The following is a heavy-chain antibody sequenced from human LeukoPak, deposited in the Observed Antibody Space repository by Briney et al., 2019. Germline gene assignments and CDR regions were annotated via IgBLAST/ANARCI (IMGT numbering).Heavy chain of an antibody. J-gene: IGHJ4*02. V-gene: IGHV4-59*01. CDR2: MYYSGST. D-gene: IGHD5-12*01. Sequence: SETLSLTCSVSGGSIRSSYWSWIRQPPGRGLEWIGYMYYSGSTKYNPSLKSRVTMSVDTSQNQFSLKLSSVTAADTAVYHCARVSVSGYGYYYFDYWGQGTLVTVSS. CDR3: ARVSVSGYGYYYFDY. CDR1: GGSIRSSY.